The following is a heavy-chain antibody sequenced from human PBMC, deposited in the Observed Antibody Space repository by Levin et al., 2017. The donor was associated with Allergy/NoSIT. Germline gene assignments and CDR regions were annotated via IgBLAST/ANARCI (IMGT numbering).Heavy chain of an antibody. CDR1: GFSFSTAW. D-gene: IGHD3-10*01. Sequence: PGESLKISCAASGFSFSTAWMSWVRQAPGKGLEWVGHIKSKADGGTTDYAAPVKDRFTISRDDSKNTLSLQMNSLKSEDTAVYYCTVPSGGSGSYYPPDPWGQGTLVTVSS. CDR2: IKSKADGGTT. J-gene: IGHJ5*02. V-gene: IGHV3-15*01. CDR3: TVPSGGSGSYYPPDP.